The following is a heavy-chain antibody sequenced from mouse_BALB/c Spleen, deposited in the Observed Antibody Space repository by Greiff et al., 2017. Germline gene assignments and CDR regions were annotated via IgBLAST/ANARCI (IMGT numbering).Heavy chain of an antibody. J-gene: IGHJ3*01. CDR3: ARAAGAAWFAY. CDR1: GYTFTSYW. CDR2: INPSNGRT. V-gene: IGHV1S81*02. D-gene: IGHD1-2*01. Sequence: QVQLQQPGAELVKPGASVKLSCKASGYTFTSYWMHWVKQRPGQGLEWIGEINPSNGRTNYNEKFKSKATLTVDKSSSTAYMQLSSLTSEDSAVYYGARAAGAAWFAYWGQGTLVTVSA.